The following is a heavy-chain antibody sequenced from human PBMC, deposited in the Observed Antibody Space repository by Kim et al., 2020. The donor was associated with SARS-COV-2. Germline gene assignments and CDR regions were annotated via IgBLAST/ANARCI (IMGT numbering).Heavy chain of an antibody. J-gene: IGHJ4*02. CDR3: ARDEGLIWFGVAIASTFDY. Sequence: ASVKVSCKASGYTFTTYPIHWVRQAPGQGLEWMGWINGDTGNTKYSQKFQGRVTITRDTSASTAYMELSSLRSEDTAVYYCARDEGLIWFGVAIASTFDYWGQGTLVTVSS. CDR2: INGDTGNT. V-gene: IGHV1-3*01. CDR1: GYTFTTYP. D-gene: IGHD3-10*01.